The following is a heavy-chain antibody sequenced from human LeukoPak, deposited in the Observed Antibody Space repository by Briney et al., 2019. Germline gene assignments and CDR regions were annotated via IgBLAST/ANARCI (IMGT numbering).Heavy chain of an antibody. V-gene: IGHV3-74*01. CDR2: INNDGSTT. CDR3: ARGGFCSGADCRGSFDY. Sequence: GGSLRLSCAASGFTFINYWMHWVRQAPGEGLVWVSHINNDGSTTTYADSVKGRFTISRDNAKDTLYLHVNSLRAEDTAVYYCARGGFCSGADCRGSFDYWGQGSLVTVSS. J-gene: IGHJ4*02. CDR1: GFTFINYW. D-gene: IGHD2-15*01.